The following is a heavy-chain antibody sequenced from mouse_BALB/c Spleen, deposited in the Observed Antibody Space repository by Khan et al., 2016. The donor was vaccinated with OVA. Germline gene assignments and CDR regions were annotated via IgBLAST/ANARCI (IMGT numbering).Heavy chain of an antibody. V-gene: IGHV2-2*02. CDR2: LWSGGST. Sequence: QVQLKQSGPGLVQPSQSLSITCTVSGFSLTTYGVHWVRQSPGKGLEWLGVLWSGGSTDYDAAFISRLSISKDSSKSQVFFKMTSLQVNDTAIYYCARNYDYDEGLAYWGQGTLVTVSA. D-gene: IGHD2-4*01. CDR3: ARNYDYDEGLAY. J-gene: IGHJ3*01. CDR1: GFSLTTYG.